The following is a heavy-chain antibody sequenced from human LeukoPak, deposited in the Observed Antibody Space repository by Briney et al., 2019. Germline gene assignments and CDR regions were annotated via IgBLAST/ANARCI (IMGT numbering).Heavy chain of an antibody. D-gene: IGHD2-2*02. Sequence: PGGSLRLSCGTSGFAFSFFGMHWVRQAPGKGLEWVAFIQYDGSYKFYADSVQGRFSISRDNSKNTLFLHMNSLATEDTAVYYCAKTSDQLLYSELDFWGQGTLVTVSS. CDR3: AKTSDQLLYSELDF. J-gene: IGHJ4*02. CDR2: IQYDGSYK. CDR1: GFAFSFFG. V-gene: IGHV3-30*02.